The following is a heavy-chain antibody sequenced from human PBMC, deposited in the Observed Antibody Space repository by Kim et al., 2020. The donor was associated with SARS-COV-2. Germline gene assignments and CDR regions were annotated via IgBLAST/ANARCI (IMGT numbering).Heavy chain of an antibody. J-gene: IGHJ4*02. CDR2: INHSGST. D-gene: IGHD1-26*01. V-gene: IGHV4-34*01. Sequence: SETLCLTCAVYGGSFSGYYWSWIRQPPGKGLEWIGEINHSGSTNYNPSLKSRVTISVDTSKNQFSLKLSSVTAADTAVYYCATYSGSYSFDYWGQGTLVTVSS. CDR3: ATYSGSYSFDY. CDR1: GGSFSGYY.